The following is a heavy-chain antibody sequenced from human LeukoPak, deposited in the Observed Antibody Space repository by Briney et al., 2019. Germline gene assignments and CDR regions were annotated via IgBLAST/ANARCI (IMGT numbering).Heavy chain of an antibody. CDR1: GGTFSSYA. J-gene: IGHJ4*02. CDR2: ILPIFGTA. Sequence: SVKVSCKASGGTFSSYAISWVRQAPGQGLEWMGRILPIFGTANYAQKFQGRVTITTDESTSTAYMELSSLRSEDTAVYYCARQYDILTGHLDYWGQGTLVTVSS. D-gene: IGHD3-9*01. CDR3: ARQYDILTGHLDY. V-gene: IGHV1-69*05.